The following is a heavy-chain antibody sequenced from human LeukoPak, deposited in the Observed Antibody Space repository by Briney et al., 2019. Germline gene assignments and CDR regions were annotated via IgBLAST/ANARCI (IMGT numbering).Heavy chain of an antibody. V-gene: IGHV3-30*04. J-gene: IGHJ4*02. Sequence: GGSLRLSCAASGFTFSSYAMHWVRQAPGKGLEWVAVISYDGSNKYYADSVKGRFTISRDNSKNTLYLQMNSLRAEDTAVYYCAKGDRDYDFWSMGYWGQGTLVTVSS. D-gene: IGHD3-3*01. CDR3: AKGDRDYDFWSMGY. CDR2: ISYDGSNK. CDR1: GFTFSSYA.